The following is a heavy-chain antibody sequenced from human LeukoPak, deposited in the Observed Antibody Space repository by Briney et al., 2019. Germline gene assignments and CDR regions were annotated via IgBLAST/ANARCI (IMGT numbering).Heavy chain of an antibody. D-gene: IGHD6-13*01. V-gene: IGHV3-30*04. CDR2: VSYDGSDK. CDR3: ARGKNMRSSHWFDP. Sequence: GGSLRLSCAASGFTFSSSALHWVRQAPDKGLEGVAVVSYDGSDKYYGDSVKGRFTISRDNAKNSLYLQMNSLRAEDTAVYYCARGKNMRSSHWFDPWGQGTLVTVSS. J-gene: IGHJ5*02. CDR1: GFTFSSSA.